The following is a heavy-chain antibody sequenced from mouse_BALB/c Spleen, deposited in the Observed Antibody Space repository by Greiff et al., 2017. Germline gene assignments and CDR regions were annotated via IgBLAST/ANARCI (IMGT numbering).Heavy chain of an antibody. CDR2: ISSGGSYT. CDR1: GFTFSSYT. Sequence: VESGGGLVKPGGSLKLSCAASGFTFSSYTMSWVRQTPEKRLEWVATISSGGSYTYYPDSVKGRFTISRDNAKNTLYLQMSSLKSEDTAMYYCTRDGYYAMDYWGQGTSVTVSS. V-gene: IGHV5-6-4*01. J-gene: IGHJ4*01. CDR3: TRDGYYAMDY.